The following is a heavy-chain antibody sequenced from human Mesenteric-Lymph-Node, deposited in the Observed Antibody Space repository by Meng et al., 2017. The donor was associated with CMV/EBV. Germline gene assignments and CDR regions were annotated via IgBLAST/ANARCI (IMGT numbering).Heavy chain of an antibody. CDR1: GGTFSSYA. CDR2: SIPIFGTA. J-gene: IGHJ4*02. D-gene: IGHD3-3*01. Sequence: KASGGTFSSYAISWVRQAPGQGLEWMGGSIPIFGTANYAQKFQGRVTITADESTSTAYMELSSLRSEDTAVYYCARQARYYDAYYFDYWGQGTLVTVSS. V-gene: IGHV1-69*01. CDR3: ARQARYYDAYYFDY.